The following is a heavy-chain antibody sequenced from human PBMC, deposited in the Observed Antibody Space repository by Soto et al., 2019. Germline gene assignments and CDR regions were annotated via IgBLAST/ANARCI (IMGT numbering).Heavy chain of an antibody. Sequence: GGSLRLSCAASGFAFRNVWMHWVRQAPGQGLEWVGRIKSKLDGETIDYAAPVKGRFTISRDDSKNMLYLQMNSLKTEDTGVYYCTPLALKYNSHRYEFSDWGQGTLVTVST. CDR3: TPLALKYNSHRYEFSD. D-gene: IGHD3-3*01. CDR2: IKSKLDGETI. CDR1: GFAFRNVW. V-gene: IGHV3-15*07. J-gene: IGHJ4*02.